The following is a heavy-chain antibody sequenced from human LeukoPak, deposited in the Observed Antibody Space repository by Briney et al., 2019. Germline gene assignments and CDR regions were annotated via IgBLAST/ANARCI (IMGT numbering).Heavy chain of an antibody. D-gene: IGHD6-6*01. J-gene: IGHJ4*02. CDR1: GFTFSSYG. CDR3: AKDRRGIAARSRGY. Sequence: GGSLRHSCAASGFTFSSYGMHWVRQAPGKGLEWVAFIRNDGSNKYYADSVKGRFTISRDNSKNTLYLQMNSLRAEDTAVYYCAKDRRGIAARSRGYWGQGTLVTVSS. V-gene: IGHV3-30*02. CDR2: IRNDGSNK.